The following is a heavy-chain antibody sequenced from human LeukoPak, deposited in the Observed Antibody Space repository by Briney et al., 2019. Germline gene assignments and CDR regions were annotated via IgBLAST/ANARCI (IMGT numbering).Heavy chain of an antibody. J-gene: IGHJ4*02. D-gene: IGHD3-22*01. Sequence: PGGSLRLSCAASGFTFDDYGMSWVRQAPGKGLEWVSSINWNGGSAVYADSVKGRFTISRDNAKNSLYLQMSSLRAEDTALYYCARALDSSGFYPYSVDYWGQGTLVTVSS. CDR2: INWNGGSA. CDR3: ARALDSSGFYPYSVDY. CDR1: GFTFDDYG. V-gene: IGHV3-20*04.